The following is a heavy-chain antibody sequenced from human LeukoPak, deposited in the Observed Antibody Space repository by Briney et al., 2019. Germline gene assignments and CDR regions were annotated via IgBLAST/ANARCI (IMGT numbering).Heavy chain of an antibody. CDR1: GFTFSGSA. CDR3: TRHVRYCGGDCYHDY. D-gene: IGHD2-21*01. V-gene: IGHV3-73*01. CDR2: IRSKANSYAT. J-gene: IGHJ4*02. Sequence: GGSLRLSCAASGFTFSGSAMHWVRQASGKGLEWVGRIRSKANSYATAYAASVKGRFTIPRDDSKNTAYLQMNSLKTEDTAVYYCTRHVRYCGGDCYHDYWGQGTLVTVSS.